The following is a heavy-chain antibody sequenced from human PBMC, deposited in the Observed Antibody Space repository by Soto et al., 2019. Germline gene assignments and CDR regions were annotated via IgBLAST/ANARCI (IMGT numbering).Heavy chain of an antibody. J-gene: IGHJ4*02. Sequence: GGSLRLSCAASGFPFSNHAMSWVRQAPGKGLEWVSGISDGGDLIYYADSVKGRFSMSRDNSENMLYLQMTNLRAEDTAIYFCAKRQGTGLAAKNFDFWGQGTLVTVCS. CDR3: AKRQGTGLAAKNFDF. CDR1: GFPFSNHA. CDR2: ISDGGDLI. V-gene: IGHV3-23*01. D-gene: IGHD2-15*01.